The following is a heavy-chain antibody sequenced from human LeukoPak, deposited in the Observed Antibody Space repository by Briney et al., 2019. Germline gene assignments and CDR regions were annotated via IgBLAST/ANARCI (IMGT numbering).Heavy chain of an antibody. V-gene: IGHV1-69*06. CDR2: IIPIFGTA. D-gene: IGHD6-13*01. CDR1: GGTFSSYA. Sequence: SVKVSCKASGGTFSSYAISWVRQAPGQGLEWMGGIIPIFGTANYAQKFQGRVTITADKSTSTAYMELSSLRSEDTAVYYCAITVSSSSWYVYWGQGTLVTVSS. CDR3: AITVSSSSWYVY. J-gene: IGHJ4*02.